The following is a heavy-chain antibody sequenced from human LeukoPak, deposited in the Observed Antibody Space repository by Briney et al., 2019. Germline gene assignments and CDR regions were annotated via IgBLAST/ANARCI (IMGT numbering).Heavy chain of an antibody. CDR1: GFIFSSHW. CDR3: VRSGSYSSK. Sequence: GGSLRLSCAASGFIFSSHWMSWVRQAPGKGLEWVANINLDGNDKNYVDSVKGRFTISRDNAKNSLYLQMNSLRAEDTAMYYCVRSGSYSSKWGQGTLVTVSS. J-gene: IGHJ4*02. D-gene: IGHD1-26*01. CDR2: INLDGNDK. V-gene: IGHV3-7*01.